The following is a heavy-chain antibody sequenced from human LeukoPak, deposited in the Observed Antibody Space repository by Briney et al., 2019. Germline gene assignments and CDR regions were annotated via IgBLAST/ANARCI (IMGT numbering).Heavy chain of an antibody. V-gene: IGHV1-18*01. J-gene: IGHJ3*02. CDR3: ARGENIMTDDAFDI. Sequence: ASVKVSCEASGYTFTSYGISWVRQTPGQGLEWMGWISAYNGNTNYAQKLQGRVTMTTDTSTSTAYMELRSLRSDDTAVYYCARGENIMTDDAFDIWGQGTMVTVSS. CDR1: GYTFTSYG. D-gene: IGHD3-16*01. CDR2: ISAYNGNT.